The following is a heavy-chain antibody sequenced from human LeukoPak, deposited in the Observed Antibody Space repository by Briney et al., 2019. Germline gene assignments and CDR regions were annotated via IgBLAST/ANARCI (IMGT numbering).Heavy chain of an antibody. V-gene: IGHV3-53*01. Sequence: GGSLRLSCAASGFTVSSNHVSWVRQAPGKGLEWVSVLYSGDNTYYADSVKGRFTISRDNSKNTLYLQMNSLRAEDPAVYYCARVRSYGSGFDYWGQGTLVTVSS. J-gene: IGHJ4*02. CDR1: GFTVSSNH. D-gene: IGHD3-10*01. CDR3: ARVRSYGSGFDY. CDR2: LYSGDNT.